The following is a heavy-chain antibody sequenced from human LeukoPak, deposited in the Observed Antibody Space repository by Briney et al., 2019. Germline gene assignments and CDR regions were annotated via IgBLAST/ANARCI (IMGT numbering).Heavy chain of an antibody. D-gene: IGHD6-19*01. CDR3: AKSHSSGWYRPNQYFDY. V-gene: IGHV3-23*01. J-gene: IGHJ4*02. CDR2: ISGSGGST. Sequence: GGSLRLSCAASGFTFSSYAMSWVRQAPGKGLEWVSAISGSGGSTYYADSVKGRFTISRDNSKNTLYLQMNSLRAEDTAVYYCAKSHSSGWYRPNQYFDYWGQGTLVTVSS. CDR1: GFTFSSYA.